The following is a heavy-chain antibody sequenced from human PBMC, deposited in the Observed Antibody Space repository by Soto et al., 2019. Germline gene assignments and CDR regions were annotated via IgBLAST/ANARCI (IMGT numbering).Heavy chain of an antibody. CDR2: IYYSGST. D-gene: IGHD3-10*01. Sequence: QLQLQESGPGLVKPSETLSLTCTVSGGSISSSYYWGWILQPPGKGLEWIGSIYYSGSTYYNPSLKSRVIISVDTSKNQFSLKLSSVTAADTAVYYCATLWFGEADYWGQGTLVTVSS. CDR1: GGSISSSYY. V-gene: IGHV4-39*01. J-gene: IGHJ4*02. CDR3: ATLWFGEADY.